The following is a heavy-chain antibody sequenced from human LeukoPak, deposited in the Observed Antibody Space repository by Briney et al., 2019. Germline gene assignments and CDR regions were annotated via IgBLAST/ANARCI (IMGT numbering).Heavy chain of an antibody. V-gene: IGHV3-33*01. D-gene: IGHD5-12*01. CDR3: ASHGGL. Sequence: GGSLRPSCAASGFSFSSYGMHWVRQAPGKGLEWVAVIWYDGSNENYADSVKGRFTISRDNSKNTLYLQMNSLRAEDTAFYYCASHGGLWGQGTLVTVSS. CDR1: GFSFSSYG. CDR2: IWYDGSNE. J-gene: IGHJ4*02.